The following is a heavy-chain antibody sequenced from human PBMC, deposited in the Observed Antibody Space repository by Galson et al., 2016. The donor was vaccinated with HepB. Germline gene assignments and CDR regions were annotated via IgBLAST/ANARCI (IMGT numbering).Heavy chain of an antibody. Sequence: SLRLSCAASGFTFSSCAMSWVRQAPGKGLEWVSGISRSGNSTYYAESMRGRFTISRDNSKSMLYLQMSSLRAEDTALYYCLKEYPQEAVAWGQGTLVTVSS. D-gene: IGHD6-19*01. CDR3: LKEYPQEAVA. CDR2: ISRSGNST. V-gene: IGHV3-23*01. CDR1: GFTFSSCA. J-gene: IGHJ1*01.